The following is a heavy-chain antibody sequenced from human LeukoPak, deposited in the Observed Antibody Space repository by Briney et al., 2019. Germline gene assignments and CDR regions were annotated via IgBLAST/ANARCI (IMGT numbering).Heavy chain of an antibody. J-gene: IGHJ4*02. CDR1: GVSISSISYY. CDR2: IYYSGST. CDR3: ASLLWGYADY. D-gene: IGHD2-8*01. V-gene: IGHV4-39*01. Sequence: SETLSLTCTVSGVSISSISYYWGWLRQPPGKGLVWIVSIYYSGSTYYNASLNSLITISVDASNNQFSLKLSSVTAADRAVYYCASLLWGYADYWGQGTLVTVSS.